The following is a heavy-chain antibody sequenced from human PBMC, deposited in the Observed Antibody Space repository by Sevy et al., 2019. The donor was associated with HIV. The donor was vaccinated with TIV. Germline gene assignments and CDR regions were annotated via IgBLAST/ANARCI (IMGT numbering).Heavy chain of an antibody. Sequence: GGSLRLSCAASGFTFSSYSMNWVRQAPGKGLEWVSYISSSSSTIYYADSVKGRFTISRDNAKNSLYLQMNSLRDEDTTVYYCARDSPITMVRGPPGAFDIWGQGTMVTVSS. D-gene: IGHD3-10*01. J-gene: IGHJ3*02. CDR2: ISSSSSTI. CDR1: GFTFSSYS. V-gene: IGHV3-48*02. CDR3: ARDSPITMVRGPPGAFDI.